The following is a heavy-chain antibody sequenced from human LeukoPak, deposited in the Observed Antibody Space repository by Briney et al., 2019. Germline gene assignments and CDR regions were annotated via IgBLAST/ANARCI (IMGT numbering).Heavy chain of an antibody. D-gene: IGHD5-18*01. V-gene: IGHV3-49*04. Sequence: GGSLRLSCTAFGFSFGDHAMSWVRQAPGKGLEWVGFIRSKAYGGTTEYAASVKGRFAISRDDSKSIAYLQMNSLKTEDTAVYYCTREDTAMVSRYYYYGMDVWGQGTTVTVSS. J-gene: IGHJ6*02. CDR2: IRSKAYGGTT. CDR1: GFSFGDHA. CDR3: TREDTAMVSRYYYYGMDV.